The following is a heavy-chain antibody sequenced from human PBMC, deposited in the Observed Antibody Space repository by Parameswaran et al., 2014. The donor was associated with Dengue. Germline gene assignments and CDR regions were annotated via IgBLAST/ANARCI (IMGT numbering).Heavy chain of an antibody. CDR1: GITVSNNY. J-gene: IGHJ5*02. CDR2: IYSGGNT. Sequence: QAGGSLRLSCAASGITVSNNYMGWVRQAPGKGLEWVSVIYSGGNTYYADSVKGRFTISRDNSKNTLYLQMNSLRAEDTAVYYCARGPGHLFDPWGQGTLVTVSS. CDR3: ARGPGHLFDP. V-gene: IGHV3-66*01.